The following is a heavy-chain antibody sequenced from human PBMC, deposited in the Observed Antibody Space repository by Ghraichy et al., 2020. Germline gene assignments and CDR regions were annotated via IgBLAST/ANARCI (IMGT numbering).Heavy chain of an antibody. CDR2: INGDNGNI. V-gene: IGHV1-3*01. CDR1: GYSIKSYV. J-gene: IGHJ5*02. D-gene: IGHD2-15*01. CDR3: ARVEQPLGYFGWFDL. Sequence: ASVKVSCKASGYSIKSYVIHWVRQAPGQGLEWMGWINGDNGNIRYSQKFQGRVAITRDTSANTAYMELINLRSEDTAVYFCARVEQPLGYFGWFDLWGQGTLVTVSS.